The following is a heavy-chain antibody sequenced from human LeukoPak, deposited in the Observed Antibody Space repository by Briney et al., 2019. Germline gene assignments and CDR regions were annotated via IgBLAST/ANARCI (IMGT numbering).Heavy chain of an antibody. J-gene: IGHJ4*02. V-gene: IGHV3-23*01. Sequence: GGSLSLSCAASGFTFSNYWVTWVRQAPGKGLEWVSAISGSGGSTYYADSVKGRFTISRDNSKNTLYLQMNSLRAEDTAVYYCAKGLQWLAIDYWGQGTLVTVSS. CDR3: AKGLQWLAIDY. CDR1: GFTFSNYW. D-gene: IGHD6-19*01. CDR2: ISGSGGST.